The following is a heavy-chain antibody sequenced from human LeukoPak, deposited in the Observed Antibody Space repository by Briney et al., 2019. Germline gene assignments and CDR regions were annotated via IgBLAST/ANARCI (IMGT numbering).Heavy chain of an antibody. CDR2: INPDGSGK. Sequence: TGGSPRLSCEASGFTLSTYWMNWVRQVPGKGLDWVANINPDGSGKRYVDSVKGRFTIARDNADNSLSLQMNSLRAEDTAVYYCASWGAGGNSWGQGTLVTVSS. V-gene: IGHV3-7*01. CDR1: GFTLSTYW. J-gene: IGHJ4*02. D-gene: IGHD3-16*01. CDR3: ASWGAGGNS.